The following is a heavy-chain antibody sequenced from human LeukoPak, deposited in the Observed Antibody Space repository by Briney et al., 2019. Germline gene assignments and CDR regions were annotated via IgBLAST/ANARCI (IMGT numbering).Heavy chain of an antibody. CDR3: ASTSGYTHCYFDY. D-gene: IGHD5-12*01. CDR2: ISSVESHK. J-gene: IGHJ4*02. Sequence: GGSLRLSCAASGFTFSSYAMHWVRQAPGKGLEWVAFISSVESHKYYADSVKGPYTISRDNSKNTLYLQTDSLIAEDTAVYYCASTSGYTHCYFDYWGQGTLVTVSS. V-gene: IGHV3-30*03. CDR1: GFTFSSYA.